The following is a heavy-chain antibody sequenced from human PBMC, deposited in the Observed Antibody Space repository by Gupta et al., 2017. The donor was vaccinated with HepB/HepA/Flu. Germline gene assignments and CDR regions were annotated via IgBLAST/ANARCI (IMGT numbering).Heavy chain of an antibody. CDR3: ARNGYTSGWYRA. D-gene: IGHD6-19*01. CDR2: IYSGGNT. CDR1: GFTVSSNY. V-gene: IGHV3-66*01. J-gene: IGHJ5*02. Sequence: EVQLVESVGDLVQPGGSLRLSCAASGFTVSSNYMSWVRQAPGKGLEWVSIIYSGGNTYYADSVKGRFTISRDNSKNTVYLQMNILRVEDTAVYYCARNGYTSGWYRAWGQGTLVTVSS.